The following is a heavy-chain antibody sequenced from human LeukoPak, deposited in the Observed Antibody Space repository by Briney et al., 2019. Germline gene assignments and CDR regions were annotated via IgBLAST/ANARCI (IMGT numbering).Heavy chain of an antibody. Sequence: GGSLRLSCAASGFTFSGSAMHWVRQASGKGLEWVGRIRSKANSYATAYAASVKGRFTVSRDDSKNTAYLQMNSLKTEDTAVYYCTRLRTGFDPWGQGTLVTVSP. CDR2: IRSKANSYAT. CDR1: GFTFSGSA. CDR3: TRLRTGFDP. V-gene: IGHV3-73*01. J-gene: IGHJ5*02.